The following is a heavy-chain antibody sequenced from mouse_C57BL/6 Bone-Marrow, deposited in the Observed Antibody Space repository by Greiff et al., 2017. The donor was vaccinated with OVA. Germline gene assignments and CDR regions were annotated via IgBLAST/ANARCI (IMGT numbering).Heavy chain of an antibody. Sequence: EVKLMESGGGLVQPGGSLKLSCAASGIAFSSYWMSWVRRAPGKGLEWIGDINPDSSTIDYAPLVEDQFIIFRDNDKNTLYLQMNKVRSEDTDRSYCARLGYAMDYWGQGTSVTVSS. CDR1: GIAFSSYW. V-gene: IGHV4-1*01. CDR2: INPDSSTI. J-gene: IGHJ4*01. CDR3: ARLGYAMDY.